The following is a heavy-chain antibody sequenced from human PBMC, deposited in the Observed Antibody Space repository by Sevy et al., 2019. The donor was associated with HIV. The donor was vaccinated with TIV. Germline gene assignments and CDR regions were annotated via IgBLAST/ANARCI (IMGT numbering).Heavy chain of an antibody. CDR2: IYSGGTT. CDR3: AREFGDGYIPRYYFDY. J-gene: IGHJ4*02. Sequence: GGSLRLSCAASGFTVSTNYMSWVRQAPGKGLEWVSVIYSGGTTYYADSVKGRFTISRDKSKNTLYLQMNSLRAEDTAVYYCAREFGDGYIPRYYFDYWGQGTLVTVSS. CDR1: GFTVSTNY. V-gene: IGHV3-53*01. D-gene: IGHD3-3*01.